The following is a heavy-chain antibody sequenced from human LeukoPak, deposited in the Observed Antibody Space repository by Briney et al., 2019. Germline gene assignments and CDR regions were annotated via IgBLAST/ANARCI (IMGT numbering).Heavy chain of an antibody. J-gene: IGHJ4*02. V-gene: IGHV3-23*01. D-gene: IGHD2-2*01. CDR1: GITLSNYV. CDR2: ISCSCGTT. Sequence: GGSLRLSCAVSGITLSNYVMSGVPQASGKGLEWGTGISCSCGTTNYADSVKGRFTISRDNSKNTLYLQMTSLSDEDTAVYYCARRLDQTENYWGQGPLVTVS. CDR3: ARRLDQTENY.